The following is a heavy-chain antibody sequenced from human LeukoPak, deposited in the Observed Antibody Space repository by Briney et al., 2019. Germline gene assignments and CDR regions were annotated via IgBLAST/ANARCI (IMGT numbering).Heavy chain of an antibody. J-gene: IGHJ4*02. Sequence: PGGCLRLSCAASGFTFSSYAMSWVRQAPGKGLEWVSSISAIGASTYYADSVKGRFTISRDNSKNTLLLQMNSLRAEDTALYYCAKHFGSGDYYNFFDDWGQGTPVSVSS. V-gene: IGHV3-23*01. CDR3: AKHFGSGDYYNFFDD. CDR1: GFTFSSYA. D-gene: IGHD3-10*01. CDR2: ISAIGAST.